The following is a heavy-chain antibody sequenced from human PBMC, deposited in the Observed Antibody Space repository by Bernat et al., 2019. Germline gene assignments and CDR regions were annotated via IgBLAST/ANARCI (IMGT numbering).Heavy chain of an antibody. D-gene: IGHD4-11*01. J-gene: IGHJ4*02. CDR3: ARPEYSNYELFLGSFDY. V-gene: IGHV1-18*04. Sequence: QVQLVQSGAEVKKPGASVKVSCKASGYTFTSYGISWVRQAPGQGLEWMGWISAYNGNTNYAQKLQGRVTMTTDTSTSTAYMELRSLRSDDTAVYYCARPEYSNYELFLGSFDYWGQGTLVTVSS. CDR2: ISAYNGNT. CDR1: GYTFTSYG.